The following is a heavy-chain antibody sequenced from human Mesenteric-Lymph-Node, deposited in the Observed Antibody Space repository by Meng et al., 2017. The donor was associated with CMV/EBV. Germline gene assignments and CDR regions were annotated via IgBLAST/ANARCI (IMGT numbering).Heavy chain of an antibody. CDR1: GGSFSAYY. CDR3: ASLAPLNNTKDKIPSGY. CDR2: INHSGST. Sequence: QVQLQQWGAGLLKPSETLSLTCAVYGGSFSAYYWSWIRPRPGKGLEWIGEINHSGSTNYNPSLKSRITISVDTSKNQFSLKLTSVTAADTAVYFCASLAPLNNTKDKIPSGYWGQGTLVTVSS. J-gene: IGHJ4*02. D-gene: IGHD1-14*01. V-gene: IGHV4-34*01.